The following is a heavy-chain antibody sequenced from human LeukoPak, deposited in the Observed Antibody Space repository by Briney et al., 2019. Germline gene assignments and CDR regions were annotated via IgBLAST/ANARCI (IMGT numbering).Heavy chain of an antibody. J-gene: IGHJ5*02. CDR2: IYYSGST. Sequence: SQTLSLTCTVSGGSISSGDYYWSWIRQPPGKGPEWIGYIYYSGSTYYNPSLKSRVTTSVDTSKNQFSLKLSSVTAADTAVYYCARDHHTIFEGLQVFDPWGQGTLVTVSS. CDR3: ARDHHTIFEGLQVFDP. D-gene: IGHD3-3*01. CDR1: GGSISSGDYY. V-gene: IGHV4-30-4*08.